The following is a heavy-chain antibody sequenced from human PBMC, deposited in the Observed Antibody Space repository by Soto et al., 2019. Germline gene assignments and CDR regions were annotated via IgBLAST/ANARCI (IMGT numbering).Heavy chain of an antibody. CDR3: ARFDRVPDN. D-gene: IGHD3-9*01. V-gene: IGHV4-59*01. CDR2: IYYTGDT. J-gene: IGHJ4*02. CDR1: GASITSSY. Sequence: SETLALTCTVSGASITSSYWSWIRQPPGQGLESIGYIYYTGDTNSNPSLKSRLTISMGTSKNQFSLKLTSVTAADTAVYYCARFDRVPDNWGQGTLVTVSS.